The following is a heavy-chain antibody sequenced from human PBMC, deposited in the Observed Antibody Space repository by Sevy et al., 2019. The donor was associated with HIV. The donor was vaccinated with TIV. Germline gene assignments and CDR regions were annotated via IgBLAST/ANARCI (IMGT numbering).Heavy chain of an antibody. Sequence: GGSLRLSCAASGFTFSSYEMNWVRQAPGKGLEWVSYISSSGSTIYDADSVKGRFTISRDNAKNSLYLKMNSLRAEDTAVYYCARAVRWLQSGGDYYYYYMDVWGKGTTVTVSS. D-gene: IGHD5-12*01. CDR1: GFTFSSYE. CDR3: ARAVRWLQSGGDYYYYYMDV. J-gene: IGHJ6*03. CDR2: ISSSGSTI. V-gene: IGHV3-48*03.